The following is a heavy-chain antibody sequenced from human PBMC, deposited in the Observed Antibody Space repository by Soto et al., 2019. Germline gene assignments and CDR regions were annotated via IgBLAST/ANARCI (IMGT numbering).Heavy chain of an antibody. J-gene: IGHJ4*02. CDR1: GFTFSSYW. CDR2: INDDGRRT. Sequence: GGSLRLSCAASGFTFSSYWMHWVRQAPGKGLEWVSRINDDGRRTSYADSVKGRFTISRDNAKNTLYLQMNSLRDDDTAIYYCASRHRPSNTSDYWGQRTLVTVSS. CDR3: ASRHRPSNTSDY. V-gene: IGHV3-74*01.